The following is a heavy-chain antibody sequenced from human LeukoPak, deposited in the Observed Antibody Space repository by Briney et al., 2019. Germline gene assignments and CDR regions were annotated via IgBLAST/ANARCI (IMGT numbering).Heavy chain of an antibody. CDR2: KNPNSGNT. V-gene: IGHV1-8*01. CDR1: GYTFTSYD. Sequence: GASVKVSCKASGYTFTSYDINWVRQATGQGLEWMGWKNPNSGNTGYAQKFQGRVTMTRNTSISTAYMELSSLRSEDTAVYYCARGDPWYCSGGSCYQPTDYWGQGTLVTVSS. J-gene: IGHJ4*02. CDR3: ARGDPWYCSGGSCYQPTDY. D-gene: IGHD2-15*01.